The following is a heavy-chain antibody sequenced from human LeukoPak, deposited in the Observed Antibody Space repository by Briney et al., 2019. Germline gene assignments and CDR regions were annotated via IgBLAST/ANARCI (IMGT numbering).Heavy chain of an antibody. CDR1: GFTFSSYG. CDR3: VRGSYVMAD. J-gene: IGHJ6*02. D-gene: IGHD3-10*02. V-gene: IGHV3-23*01. Sequence: GGSLRLSCAASGFTFSSYGMHWVRKAPGRGLEWVSSVNPSGGTYYADSVKGRFTISRDNSKNTLCLQMNTLRAEDTAVYYCVRGSYVMADWGQGTTVTVSS. CDR2: VNPSGGT.